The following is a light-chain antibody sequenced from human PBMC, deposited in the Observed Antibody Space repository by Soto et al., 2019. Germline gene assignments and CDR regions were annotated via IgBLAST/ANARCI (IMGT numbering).Light chain of an antibody. V-gene: IGLV2-23*03. CDR1: SSDVGSYNL. Sequence: LTQPASVSGSPGQSITISCTGTSSDVGSYNLVSWYQQHPGKAPKLMIYEGSKRPSGDSNRFSGSKSGNTASLTISGLQAADEADYYCCSYAGSSTFVFGTGTKVTVL. CDR3: CSYAGSSTFV. CDR2: EGS. J-gene: IGLJ1*01.